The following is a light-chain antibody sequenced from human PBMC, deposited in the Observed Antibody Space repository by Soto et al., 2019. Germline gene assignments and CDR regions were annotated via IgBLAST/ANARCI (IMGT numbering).Light chain of an antibody. CDR2: GAS. CDR3: QQYNNCPVT. Sequence: EILMTQSPAALSVSPGERATLSCRASQSVSSNLAGYQQKPGQAPRLLIYGASTRATGIPARFSGSGSGTEFTLTISSMQSEHFAVYYCQQYNNCPVTFGQGTKVDIK. J-gene: IGKJ1*01. V-gene: IGKV3-15*01. CDR1: QSVSSN.